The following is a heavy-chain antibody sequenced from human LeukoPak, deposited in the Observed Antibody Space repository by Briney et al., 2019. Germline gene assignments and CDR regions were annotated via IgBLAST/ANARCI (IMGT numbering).Heavy chain of an antibody. CDR3: ASQPPHCSSTSCYIAY. V-gene: IGHV3-23*01. Sequence: GGSLRLSCAASGFTFSSYAMSWVRQAPGKGLEWVSVISGSGGNTYYADSVKGRFTISRDNSKDTLYLQMNSPRAEDTAVYYCASQPPHCSSTSCYIAYWGQGTLVTVSS. D-gene: IGHD2-2*01. CDR1: GFTFSSYA. CDR2: ISGSGGNT. J-gene: IGHJ4*02.